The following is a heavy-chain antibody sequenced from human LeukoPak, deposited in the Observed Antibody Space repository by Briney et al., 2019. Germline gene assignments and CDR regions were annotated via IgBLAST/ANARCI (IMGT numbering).Heavy chain of an antibody. D-gene: IGHD6-13*01. J-gene: IGHJ4*02. CDR2: LSWNSGTM. CDR3: AKRSAAGTVGYFDY. V-gene: IGHV3-9*01. Sequence: PGGSLRLSCAASGFTFDDYAMHWVRQAPGKGLEWVSGLSWNSGTMFYADSVKGRFTISRDDAKNSLYLQMNSLRAEDTALYYCAKRSAAGTVGYFDYWGQGTLVTVSS. CDR1: GFTFDDYA.